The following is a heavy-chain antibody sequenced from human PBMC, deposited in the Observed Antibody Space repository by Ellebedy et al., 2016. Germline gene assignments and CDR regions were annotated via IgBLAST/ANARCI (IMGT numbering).Heavy chain of an antibody. V-gene: IGHV4-39*01. CDR2: IYYSGGT. J-gene: IGHJ2*01. Sequence: SETLSLTCTVSGGSISDSAYYWAWIRQSPGAGLEWISSIYYSGGTYYNPSLKSRVTLSVDTSKNQFSLRLTSVTAADMALYYCTRHLTVAGRNYYFDLWGRGTLVTVSS. CDR3: TRHLTVAGRNYYFDL. CDR1: GGSISDSAYY. D-gene: IGHD6-19*01.